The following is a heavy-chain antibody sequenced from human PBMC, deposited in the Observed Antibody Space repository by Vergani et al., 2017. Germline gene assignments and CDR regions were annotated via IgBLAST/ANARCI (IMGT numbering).Heavy chain of an antibody. J-gene: IGHJ6*04. CDR3: ARCQVFAGAASV. V-gene: IGHV5-51*01. CDR2: IYPGDSDT. Sequence: EVQLVQSGAEVKKPGESLKISCKGSGYSFTSYWIGWVGQMPGKGLEWMGIIYPGDSDTSYSPSFHGQVPISADKSISTAYLQGSSLKASDTARYYCARCQVFAGAASVWGKGTTVTVSS. D-gene: IGHD3-3*01. CDR1: GYSFTSYW.